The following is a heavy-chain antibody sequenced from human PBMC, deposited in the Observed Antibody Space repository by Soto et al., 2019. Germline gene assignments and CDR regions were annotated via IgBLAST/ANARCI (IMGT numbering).Heavy chain of an antibody. Sequence: SETLSLTCTVSGGSISTFYWSWIRQPPGKGLEWIGYIFYSGSTNYNPSLRSRVTLSVGTSKNQFSLKLRSVTAADAAVYYGAGVAEGYYCCRDFWGQGTTVTVSS. J-gene: IGHJ6*02. CDR3: AGVAEGYYCCRDF. CDR2: IFYSGST. CDR1: GGSISTFY. V-gene: IGHV4-59*01.